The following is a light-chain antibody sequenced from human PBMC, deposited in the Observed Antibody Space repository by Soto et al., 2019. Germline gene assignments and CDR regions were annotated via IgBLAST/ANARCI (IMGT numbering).Light chain of an antibody. CDR1: QSVSSN. Sequence: EKALTQSPFTLSWSAGERATLSWRASQSVSSNLAWYQQRPGQAPRLPIYGASTRASGVPDRFSGSGSGTEFILTISSLQSEDSAVYYCQQYDVWPALTFGGGTKVDI. J-gene: IGKJ4*01. CDR3: QQYDVWPALT. V-gene: IGKV3-15*01. CDR2: GAS.